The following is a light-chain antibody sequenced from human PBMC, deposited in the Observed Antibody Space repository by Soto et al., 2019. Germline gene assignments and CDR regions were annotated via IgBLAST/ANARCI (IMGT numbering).Light chain of an antibody. CDR1: QSLVYSDGNTY. Sequence: DVVMTQSPLSLPVTLGQPASISCRSSQSLVYSDGNTYLNWFQQRPGQSPRRLIYKVSKRDSGVPDRFSGSGYGTDITLTISRLEPEDFAVYYCHQSGDSPTFGQGTKVDIK. V-gene: IGKV2-30*01. CDR3: HQSGDSPT. J-gene: IGKJ1*01. CDR2: KVS.